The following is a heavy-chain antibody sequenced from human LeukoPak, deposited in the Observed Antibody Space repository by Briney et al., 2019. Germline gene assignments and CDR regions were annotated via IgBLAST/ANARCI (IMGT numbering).Heavy chain of an antibody. Sequence: PGGSLRLSCAASGFTFSSYWMHWVRQAPGKGLVWVSRINSDGSSTSYADSVKGRFTISRDNAKNTLYLQMSSLRVEDTAVYYCARGRGYSSGYIDYWGQGALVTVSS. D-gene: IGHD5-18*01. J-gene: IGHJ4*02. V-gene: IGHV3-74*01. CDR1: GFTFSSYW. CDR3: ARGRGYSSGYIDY. CDR2: INSDGSST.